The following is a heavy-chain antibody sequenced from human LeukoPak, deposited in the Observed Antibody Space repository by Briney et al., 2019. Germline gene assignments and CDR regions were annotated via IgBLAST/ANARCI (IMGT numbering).Heavy chain of an antibody. Sequence: GGSLRLSCAASGLTFTNAWMSWVRQAPGKGLEWVGRIKRKSDGGTTDYAAPVKGRFTISRDDSKNTLYLQMNSLKSEVTAVYYCTTELDIRPNHYWGQGTLVTVSS. CDR2: IKRKSDGGTT. D-gene: IGHD3-22*01. V-gene: IGHV3-15*01. CDR1: GLTFTNAW. CDR3: TTELDIRPNHY. J-gene: IGHJ4*02.